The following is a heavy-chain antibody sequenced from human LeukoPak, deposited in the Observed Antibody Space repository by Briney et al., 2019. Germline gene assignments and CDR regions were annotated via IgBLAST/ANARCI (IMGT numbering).Heavy chain of an antibody. Sequence: ASVKVSCKASGYTFTGYYMHWVRQAPGQGLEWLGMINPSGDDPKYAQKFQGRVTVTRDTSTRVVYMGMSSLTSEDTSVYYCATSSTGQLLMSYWGQGTLVTVSS. CDR2: INPSGDDP. V-gene: IGHV1-46*01. CDR3: ATSSTGQLLMSY. CDR1: GYTFTGYY. J-gene: IGHJ4*02. D-gene: IGHD4-17*01.